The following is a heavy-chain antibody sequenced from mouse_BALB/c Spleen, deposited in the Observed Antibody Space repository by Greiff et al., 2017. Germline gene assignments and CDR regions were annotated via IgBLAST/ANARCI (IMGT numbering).Heavy chain of an antibody. Sequence: EVQLQESGGGLVQPGGSLKLSCAASGFTFSSYGMSWVRQTPDKRLELVATINSNGGSTYYPDSVKGRFTISRDNARNILYLQMSSLRSEDTAMYYCARGSLLRLHYYAMDYWGQGTSVTVSS. CDR3: ARGSLLRLHYYAMDY. V-gene: IGHV5-6-3*01. J-gene: IGHJ4*01. CDR1: GFTFSSYG. D-gene: IGHD1-2*01. CDR2: INSNGGST.